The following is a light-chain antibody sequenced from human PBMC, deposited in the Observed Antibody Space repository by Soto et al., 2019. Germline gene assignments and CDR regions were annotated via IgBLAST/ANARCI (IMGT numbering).Light chain of an antibody. J-gene: IGKJ1*01. V-gene: IGKV3-20*01. CDR3: QQHGSSPPWT. CDR1: QSISSVF. CDR2: GAS. Sequence: ETVLTQSPGTLSLSPGERATLSCRACQSISSVFLAWYQQKPGQAPRLLIYGASNRATGIPDRFSGSGSGTDFTLTISRVEPEDFAVYYCQQHGSSPPWTFGQGTKVEIK.